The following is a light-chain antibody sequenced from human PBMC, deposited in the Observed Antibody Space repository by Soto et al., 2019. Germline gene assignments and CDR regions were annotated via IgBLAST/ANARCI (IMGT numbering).Light chain of an antibody. V-gene: IGLV1-47*01. CDR3: AAWDDSLSGYV. CDR2: RND. J-gene: IGLJ7*01. Sequence: QSALTQPPSASGTPGQRVTISCSGSSSNIGSGYVYWYQQLPGTAPKILIFRNDQRPSGVPDRFSGSKSGTSASLAISGLRSEDEAEYYCAAWDDSLSGYVFGVGTQLTVL. CDR1: SSNIGSGY.